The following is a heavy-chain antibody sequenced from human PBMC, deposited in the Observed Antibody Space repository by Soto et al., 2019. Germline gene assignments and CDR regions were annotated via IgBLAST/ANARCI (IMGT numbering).Heavy chain of an antibody. CDR3: ARERGDFATVRFDP. CDR2: ISAYNGNT. J-gene: IGHJ5*02. CDR1: GYTFASYA. Sequence: GASVKVSCKASGYTFASYAISWMRQAPGQGLEWMGWISAYNGNTNYAQKLQGRVTMTTDTSISTAYMELSSLRSEDTAVYYCARERGDFATVRFDPWGQGTLVTVSS. V-gene: IGHV1-18*01. D-gene: IGHD2-21*02.